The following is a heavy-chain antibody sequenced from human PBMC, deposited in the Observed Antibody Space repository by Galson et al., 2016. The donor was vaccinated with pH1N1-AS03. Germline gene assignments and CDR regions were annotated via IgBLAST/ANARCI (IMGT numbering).Heavy chain of an antibody. CDR3: ARDGGYSSGWIDF. CDR1: GFTFSTYT. CDR2: ISSSSRFI. V-gene: IGHV3-21*01. Sequence: SLRLSCAASGFTFSTYTMNWVRQAPGKGLEWVAYISSSSRFIYYADAVRGRFTISKDSPKNSVYLHMNGLRADDTAVYYCARDGGYSSGWIDFWGQGTLVSVSS. J-gene: IGHJ4*02. D-gene: IGHD3-22*01.